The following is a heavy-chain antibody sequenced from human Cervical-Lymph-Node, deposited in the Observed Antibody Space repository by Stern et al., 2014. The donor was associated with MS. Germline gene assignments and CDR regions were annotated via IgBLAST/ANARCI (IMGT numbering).Heavy chain of an antibody. J-gene: IGHJ4*02. Sequence: VQLVESGAEVTKPGSSVKVSCKASGGTFSSYAISWVRQAPGQGLEWMGGIIPIFGTANYEQKFQGRVTITADESTSTAYMELSSLRSEDTAVYYCARVRMMGTPYFDYWGQGTLVTVSS. CDR3: ARVRMMGTPYFDY. CDR2: IIPIFGTA. CDR1: GGTFSSYA. V-gene: IGHV1-69*01. D-gene: IGHD3-16*01.